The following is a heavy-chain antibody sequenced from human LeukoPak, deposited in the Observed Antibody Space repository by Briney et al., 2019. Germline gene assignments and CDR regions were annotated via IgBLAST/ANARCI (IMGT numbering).Heavy chain of an antibody. D-gene: IGHD3-10*01. CDR3: RAYGSGSKMDV. Sequence: GRSLRLSCAASGFTFSSYGMHWVRQAPGKGLEWVAVISYDGSNKYYADSVKGRFTISRDNSKNTLYLQMNSLRAEDTAVYYCRAYGSGSKMDVWGKGTTVTISS. CDR2: ISYDGSNK. CDR1: GFTFSSYG. J-gene: IGHJ6*04. V-gene: IGHV3-30*03.